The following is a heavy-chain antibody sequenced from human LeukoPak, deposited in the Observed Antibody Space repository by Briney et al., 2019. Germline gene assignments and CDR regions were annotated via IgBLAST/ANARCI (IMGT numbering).Heavy chain of an antibody. D-gene: IGHD5-12*01. CDR2: INTDGTTT. Sequence: GGSLRLSCAASGFTLPNYWIHWVLQAPGKGLVWVARINTDGTTTTYADSVNGRFTIFRDNVEKMVYLQMNSLGIEDTALYICAREYSERALDPWGQGTLVTVSS. V-gene: IGHV3-74*01. CDR3: AREYSERALDP. J-gene: IGHJ5*02. CDR1: GFTLPNYW.